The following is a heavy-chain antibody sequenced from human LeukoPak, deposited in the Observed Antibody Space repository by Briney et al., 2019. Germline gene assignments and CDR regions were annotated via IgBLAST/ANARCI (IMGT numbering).Heavy chain of an antibody. Sequence: GGSLRLFCAASGFTFSSYAMSWVRQTPGKGLEWVSGIDPSGGGTYYADSVKGRFTISRDNSKNTLYLQMNSLRAEDTAAYYCAKISPLDYGGKPWALDIWGQGTMVTVSS. D-gene: IGHD4-23*01. J-gene: IGHJ3*02. V-gene: IGHV3-23*01. CDR2: IDPSGGGT. CDR3: AKISPLDYGGKPWALDI. CDR1: GFTFSSYA.